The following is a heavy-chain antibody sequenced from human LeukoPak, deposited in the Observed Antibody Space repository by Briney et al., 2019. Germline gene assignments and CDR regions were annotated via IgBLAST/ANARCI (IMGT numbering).Heavy chain of an antibody. Sequence: PSGTLSLTCAVSGGSIGSSNWWSLARQHPGKGLEWIGEIYHSGTTNYNPSLKSRVTMSVDKSKNQFSLKLSSVTAADTAIYYCATYFYGDYASYYFDFWGQGTLVTVSS. CDR1: GGSIGSSNW. V-gene: IGHV4-4*02. CDR2: IYHSGTT. CDR3: ATYFYGDYASYYFDF. D-gene: IGHD4-17*01. J-gene: IGHJ4*02.